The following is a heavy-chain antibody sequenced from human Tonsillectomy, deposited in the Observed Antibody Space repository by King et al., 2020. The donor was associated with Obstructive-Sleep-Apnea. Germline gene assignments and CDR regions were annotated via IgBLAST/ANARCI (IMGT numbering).Heavy chain of an antibody. CDR3: ARDSGN. CDR2: ISSSSSTI. J-gene: IGHJ4*02. CDR1: GFTFSSYS. Sequence: VQLVESGGGLVQPGGSLRLSCAASGFTFSSYSMNWVRQAPGKGLEWVSYISSSSSTIYYADSVKGRFTISRDNAKNSLYLQMHSLRAEDTAVYYCARDSGNWGQGTLVTVSS. V-gene: IGHV3-48*04. D-gene: IGHD1-1*01.